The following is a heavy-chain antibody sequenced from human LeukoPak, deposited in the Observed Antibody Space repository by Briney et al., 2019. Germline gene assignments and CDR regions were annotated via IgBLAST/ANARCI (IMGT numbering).Heavy chain of an antibody. CDR2: ISYDGNNK. V-gene: IGHV3-30-3*01. CDR3: ARGRGYNSGYPFDY. Sequence: PGGSLRLSCAASGFTFSSYAMHWVRQAPGKGLEWVAVISYDGNNKYYADSVKGRFTISRDNYKNTLYLQMNSLRAEDTAVYYCARGRGYNSGYPFDYWGQGTLVTVSS. CDR1: GFTFSSYA. D-gene: IGHD5-18*01. J-gene: IGHJ4*02.